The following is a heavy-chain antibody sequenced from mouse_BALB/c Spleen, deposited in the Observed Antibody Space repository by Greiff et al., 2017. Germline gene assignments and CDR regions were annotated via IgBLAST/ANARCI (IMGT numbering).Heavy chain of an antibody. Sequence: EVMLVESGGGLVKPGGSLKLSCAASGFTFSSYAMSWVRQTPEKRLEWVASISSGGSTYYPDSVKGRFTISRDNARNILYLQMSSLRSEDTAMYYCARGLYYGYDWYFDVWGAGTTVTVSS. CDR2: ISSGGST. D-gene: IGHD2-2*01. CDR3: ARGLYYGYDWYFDV. CDR1: GFTFSSYA. J-gene: IGHJ1*01. V-gene: IGHV5-6-5*01.